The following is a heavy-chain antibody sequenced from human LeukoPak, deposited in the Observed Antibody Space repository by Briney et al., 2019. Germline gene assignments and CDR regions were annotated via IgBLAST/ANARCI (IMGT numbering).Heavy chain of an antibody. J-gene: IGHJ3*02. V-gene: IGHV1-18*04. CDR3: ARDPYDILTGYYTLDAFDI. CDR2: ISAYNGNT. CDR1: GYTFTSYG. Sequence: ASVKVSCKASGYTFTSYGISWVRQAPRQGLEWMGWISAYNGNTNYAQKLQGRVTMTIDTSTSTAYMELRSLRSDDTAVYYCARDPYDILTGYYTLDAFDIWGQGTMVTVSS. D-gene: IGHD3-9*01.